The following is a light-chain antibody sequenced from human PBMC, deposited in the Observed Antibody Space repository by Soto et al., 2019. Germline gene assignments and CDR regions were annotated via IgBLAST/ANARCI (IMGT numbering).Light chain of an antibody. Sequence: QSAPTQPASVSGSPGQSITISCTGTSSDVGGYDSVCWYQQHPGKAPKVMIYGVTNRPSGVSDRFSGSKSGNTASLTISGLQAEDEADYYCSSFTSSITYVFGTGTKVTVL. CDR2: GVT. CDR3: SSFTSSITYV. CDR1: SSDVGGYDS. J-gene: IGLJ1*01. V-gene: IGLV2-14*01.